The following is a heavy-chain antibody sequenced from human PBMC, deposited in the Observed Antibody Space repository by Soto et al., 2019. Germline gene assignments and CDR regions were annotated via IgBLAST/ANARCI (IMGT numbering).Heavy chain of an antibody. Sequence: SGTLSLTCTVSGDSIISSDFYWGWVRQPPGKGLEWIGSIFYLGSSYYNPSLKSRVTMSVDTSKNQFSLRLRSVTAADTALYFCARHSLALRKNNWFDPWGQGIMVNVSS. CDR1: GDSIISSDFY. CDR2: IFYLGSS. J-gene: IGHJ5*02. V-gene: IGHV4-39*01. D-gene: IGHD3-3*02. CDR3: ARHSLALRKNNWFDP.